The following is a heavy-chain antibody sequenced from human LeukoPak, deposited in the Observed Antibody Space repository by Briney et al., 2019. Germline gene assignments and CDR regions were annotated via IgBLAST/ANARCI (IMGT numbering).Heavy chain of an antibody. CDR2: ISSSGSTI. CDR1: GFTFSSYE. CDR3: ARDYYGSGSYGWYFDY. Sequence: GGSLRLSCAASGFTFSSYEMNWVRQAPGKGLEWVSYISSSGSTIYYADSVKGRFTISRDNAKNSLYLQMNSLRAEDTALYYCARDYYGSGSYGWYFDYWGQGTLVTVSS. D-gene: IGHD3-10*01. J-gene: IGHJ4*02. V-gene: IGHV3-48*03.